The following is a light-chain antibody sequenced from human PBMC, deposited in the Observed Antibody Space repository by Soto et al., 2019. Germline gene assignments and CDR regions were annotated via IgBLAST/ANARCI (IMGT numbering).Light chain of an antibody. CDR1: QGVSSY. J-gene: IGKJ5*01. V-gene: IGKV1-9*01. CDR2: AAS. Sequence: DIQLTQSPSFLSASVGDRVTITCRASQGVSSYLAWYQQKPGKAPKLLIYAASTLQSGVPSRFSGSGSGTEFSLTISRLQPEDFATYYCQQINRYPITFGQ. CDR3: QQINRYPIT.